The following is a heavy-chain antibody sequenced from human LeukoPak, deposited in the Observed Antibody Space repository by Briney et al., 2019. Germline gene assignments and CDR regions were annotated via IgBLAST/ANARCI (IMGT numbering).Heavy chain of an antibody. Sequence: PGGSLRLSCAASGFTFSSYSMNWVRQAPGKGLGWISHISSGTYIAYADSVKGRFTISRDNAKNSLYLQMNSLRAEDTAVYYCTREQDREAAATVIGDSWGQGTLVTVSS. CDR3: TREQDREAAATVIGDS. J-gene: IGHJ4*02. CDR2: ISSGTYI. D-gene: IGHD2-15*01. V-gene: IGHV3-21*05. CDR1: GFTFSSYS.